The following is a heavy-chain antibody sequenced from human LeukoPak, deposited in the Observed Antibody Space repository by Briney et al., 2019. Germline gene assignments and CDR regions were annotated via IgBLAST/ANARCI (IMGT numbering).Heavy chain of an antibody. V-gene: IGHV3-30-3*01. Sequence: GGSLRLSCAASGFTFSSYAMHWVRQAPGKGLEWVAVISYDGSNKYYADSVKGRFTISRDNAKNSLYLQMNSLRAEDTAVYFCARGRYYDSSGYYYLDYWGQGTLLTVSS. CDR2: ISYDGSNK. CDR1: GFTFSSYA. J-gene: IGHJ4*02. D-gene: IGHD3-22*01. CDR3: ARGRYYDSSGYYYLDY.